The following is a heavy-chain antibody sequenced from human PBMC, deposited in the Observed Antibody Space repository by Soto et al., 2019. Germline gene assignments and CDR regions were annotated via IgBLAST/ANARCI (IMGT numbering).Heavy chain of an antibody. J-gene: IGHJ3*02. CDR2: IKSKTDGGTT. CDR1: GFTFSNAW. CDR3: TTGGYGSGSYYSFYAFDI. V-gene: IGHV3-15*01. Sequence: PGGSLRLSCAASGFTFSNAWMSWVRQAPGKGLEWVGRIKSKTDGGTTDYAAPVKGRFTISRDDSKNTLYLQMNSLKTEDTAVYYCTTGGYGSGSYYSFYAFDIWGQGTMVTVSS. D-gene: IGHD3-10*01.